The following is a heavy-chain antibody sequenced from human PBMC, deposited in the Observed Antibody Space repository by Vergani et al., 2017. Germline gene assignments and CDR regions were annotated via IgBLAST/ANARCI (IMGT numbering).Heavy chain of an antibody. CDR3: ARLGGDYDAFDI. J-gene: IGHJ3*02. D-gene: IGHD4-17*01. CDR1: GGSFSGYY. Sequence: QVQLQQWGAGLLKPSETLSLTCAVYGGSFSGYYWSWIRQPPGKGLEWIGEINHSGSTNYNPSLKSRVTISVDTSKNQFSLKLSSVADADTAVYYCARLGGDYDAFDIWGQGTMVTVSS. V-gene: IGHV4-34*01. CDR2: INHSGST.